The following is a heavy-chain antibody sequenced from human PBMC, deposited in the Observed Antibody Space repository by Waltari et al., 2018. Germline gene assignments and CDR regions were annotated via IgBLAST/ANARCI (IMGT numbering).Heavy chain of an antibody. CDR3: ARHGGYYDSSGPTDY. D-gene: IGHD3-22*01. Sequence: QVQLQESGPGLVKPSETLSLTCAVSGYSISSGYYWGWIRQPPGKGLEWIGSIYHSGSTYYNPTLKSRVTISVDTSKNQFSLKLSSVTAADTAVYYCARHGGYYDSSGPTDYWGQGTLVTVSS. CDR2: IYHSGST. V-gene: IGHV4-38-2*01. J-gene: IGHJ4*02. CDR1: GYSISSGYY.